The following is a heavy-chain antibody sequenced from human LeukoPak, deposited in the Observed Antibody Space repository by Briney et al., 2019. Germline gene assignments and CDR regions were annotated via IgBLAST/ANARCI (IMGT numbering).Heavy chain of an antibody. Sequence: SETLYLTCTVSGDSISSYYWSWIRQPPGKGLEWIGYIFYSGSTNYNPSLKSRVTISVDTSKNQFSLKLSSVTAADTAVYYCARTSYYYDSSGYYYFDYWGQGTLVTVSS. D-gene: IGHD3-22*01. CDR3: ARTSYYYDSSGYYYFDY. V-gene: IGHV4-59*01. CDR1: GDSISSYY. J-gene: IGHJ4*02. CDR2: IFYSGST.